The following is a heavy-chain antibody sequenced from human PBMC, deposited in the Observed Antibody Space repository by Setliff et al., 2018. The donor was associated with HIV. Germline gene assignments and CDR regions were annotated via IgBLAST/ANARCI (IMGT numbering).Heavy chain of an antibody. CDR1: GGSINRSNYY. D-gene: IGHD3-10*01. CDR3: ARGRMGYYGSGSYLP. CDR2: INHSGST. J-gene: IGHJ5*02. V-gene: IGHV4-39*07. Sequence: PSETLSLTCTVPGGSINRSNYYWGWIRQPPGKGLEWIGEINHSGSTNSNPSLKSRVTISADTSKNQFSLKLTSVTAADTAVYYCARGRMGYYGSGSYLPWGQGMLVTVSS.